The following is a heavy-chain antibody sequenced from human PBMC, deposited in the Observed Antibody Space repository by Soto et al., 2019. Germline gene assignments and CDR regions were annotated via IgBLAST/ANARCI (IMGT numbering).Heavy chain of an antibody. Sequence: PXGSLRLSCVGTGLKFDDFAMHWVRQAAGKGLEWVSGITWNSRVLAYADSVKGRFTISRDNARNSLYLQMDSLRDEDTALYYCAKGRYDFWSPYYFDSWGQGTLVTVSS. CDR2: ITWNSRVL. CDR1: GLKFDDFA. J-gene: IGHJ4*02. CDR3: AKGRYDFWSPYYFDS. V-gene: IGHV3-9*01. D-gene: IGHD3-3*01.